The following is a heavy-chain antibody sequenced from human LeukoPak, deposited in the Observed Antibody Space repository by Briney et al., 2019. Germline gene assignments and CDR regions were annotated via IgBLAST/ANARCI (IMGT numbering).Heavy chain of an antibody. CDR2: IYYSGST. CDR1: GGSISSSSYY. Sequence: PSETLSLTCTVSGGSISSSSYYWRWLRQPPGKGLEWIGSIYYSGSTYYNPSLKSRVTISVDTSKNQFSLKLSSVTAADTAVYYCARHLSIFDYWGQGTLVTVSS. D-gene: IGHD2-2*02. CDR3: ARHLSIFDY. V-gene: IGHV4-39*01. J-gene: IGHJ4*02.